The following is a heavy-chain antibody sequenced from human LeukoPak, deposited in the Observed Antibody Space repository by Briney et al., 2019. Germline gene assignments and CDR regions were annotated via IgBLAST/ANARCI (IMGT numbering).Heavy chain of an antibody. J-gene: IGHJ4*02. CDR1: GFTFSSYW. Sequence: GGSLRLSCAASGFTFSSYWMHWVRQAPGKGLVWVSRINGDGSSTRYADSVKGRFTISRDNAKNTLYLQMNSLRVDDTAVYDCAREMGTGTSFPFDYWGQGTLVTVSS. D-gene: IGHD4-17*01. V-gene: IGHV3-74*01. CDR3: AREMGTGTSFPFDY. CDR2: INGDGSST.